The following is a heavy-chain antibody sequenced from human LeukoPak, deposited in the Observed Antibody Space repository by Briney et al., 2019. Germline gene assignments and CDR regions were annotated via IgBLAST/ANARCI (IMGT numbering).Heavy chain of an antibody. J-gene: IGHJ4*02. CDR1: GGSFSGYY. V-gene: IGHV4-34*01. D-gene: IGHD3-10*01. CDR2: INHSGST. CDR3: ARSRYYGSGSYYMFDY. Sequence: SETLSLTCAVYGGSFSGYYWSWIRQPPGKGLEWIGEINHSGSTNYNPSLKSRVTISVDTSKNQFSLKLSSVTAADTAVYYCARSRYYGSGSYYMFDYWGQGTLVTVSS.